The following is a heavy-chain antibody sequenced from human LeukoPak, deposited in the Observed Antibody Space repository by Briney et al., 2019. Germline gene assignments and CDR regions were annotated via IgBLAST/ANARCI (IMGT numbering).Heavy chain of an antibody. J-gene: IGHJ4*02. CDR3: ARERALGYYYDSS. CDR1: GFTFISYS. CDR2: ISSSSSYI. V-gene: IGHV3-21*01. Sequence: GGSLRLPCAASGFTFISYSMNWVRQAPGKGLEWVSSISSSSSYIYYADSVKGRFTISRDNAKNSLYLQMNSLRAEDTAVYYCARERALGYYYDSSWGQGTLVTVSS. D-gene: IGHD3-22*01.